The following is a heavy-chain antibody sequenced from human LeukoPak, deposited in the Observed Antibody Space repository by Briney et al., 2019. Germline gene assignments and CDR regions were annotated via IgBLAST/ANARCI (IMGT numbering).Heavy chain of an antibody. CDR1: NVSISSGSHY. J-gene: IGHJ4*02. D-gene: IGHD6-19*01. Sequence: SETLSLTCTVSNVSISSGSHYWNWLRQPAGKGLEWIGRIYAGGRSNYNPSLRSRVTISVDTSKDQFSLRLSSVTATDTGVYYCASDHSGWLGLGYWGQGTLVSVSS. CDR3: ASDHSGWLGLGY. V-gene: IGHV4-61*02. CDR2: IYAGGRS.